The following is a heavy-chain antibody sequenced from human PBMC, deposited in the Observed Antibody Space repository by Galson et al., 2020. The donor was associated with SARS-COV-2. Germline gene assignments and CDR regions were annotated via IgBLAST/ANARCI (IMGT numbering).Heavy chain of an antibody. V-gene: IGHV3-13*01. CDR3: TRAYGASPLDV. CDR1: GLTFSNND. D-gene: IGHD2-21*01. Sequence: GGSLRPSCAASGLTFSNNDMHWVRQMEGNGREWVASIGTLFDTYYSASVTGRFTISRENAKSSSFLQMNNLSAGDTAVYFCTRAYGASPLDVWGQGTTVVVSS. J-gene: IGHJ6*02. CDR2: IGTLFDT.